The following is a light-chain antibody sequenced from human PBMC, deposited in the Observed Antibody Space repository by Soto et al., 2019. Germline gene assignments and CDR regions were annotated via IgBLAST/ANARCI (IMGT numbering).Light chain of an antibody. J-gene: IGKJ2*01. CDR2: YAA. V-gene: IGKV1-39*01. CDR3: QQSYPTVYT. CDR1: KPIGAN. Sequence: DIQMTQSPSTLSASVGDRDTSTCRPSKPIGANLNKYRQQLAKAPTTLLDYAATRQNGVPSRFSGLGSGTDFALTITSLQPDDSATNYCQQSYPTVYTFGQGTKVDI.